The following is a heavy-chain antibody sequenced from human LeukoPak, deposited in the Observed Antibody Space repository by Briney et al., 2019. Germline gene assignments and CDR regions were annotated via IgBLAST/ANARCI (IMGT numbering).Heavy chain of an antibody. CDR3: ARDSAGSTYYPYNWFDP. V-gene: IGHV3-30-3*01. CDR1: GFTFSSYA. CDR2: ISYDGSNK. Sequence: GGSLRLSCAASGFTFSSYAMHWVRQAPGKGLEWVAVISYDGSNKYYADSVKGRFTISRDNSKNTLYPQMNSLRAEDTAVYYCARDSAGSTYYPYNWFDPWGQGTLVTVSS. D-gene: IGHD3-10*01. J-gene: IGHJ5*02.